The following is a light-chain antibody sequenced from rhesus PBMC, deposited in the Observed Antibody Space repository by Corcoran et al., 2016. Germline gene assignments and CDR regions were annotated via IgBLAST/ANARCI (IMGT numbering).Light chain of an antibody. CDR3: LHYHAPPYS. CDR1: RDITIN. CDR2: EAS. J-gene: IGKJ2*01. V-gene: IGKV1-25*01. Sequence: DIQMTQSPSSLSASVGDRVTITCRASRDITINLAWYQQKPGETPNLLIYEASTLQSGVPFRFSGSGAGADFTLTISSLQPEDFATYYCLHYHAPPYSFGQGTKVEIK.